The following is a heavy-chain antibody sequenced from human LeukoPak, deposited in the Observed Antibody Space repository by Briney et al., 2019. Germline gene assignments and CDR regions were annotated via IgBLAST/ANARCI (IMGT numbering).Heavy chain of an antibody. CDR1: GVSISSSNSH. V-gene: IGHV4-39*01. CDR3: ARQTGSGLFTLP. J-gene: IGHJ4*02. CDR2: IYYSGNT. Sequence: SETLSLTCTVSGVSISSSNSHWGWIRQPPGKGLEWIGSIYYSGNTYYNASLKSRVTISIDTSKNQFSLKLTSVTAADTAVYYCARQTGSGLFTLPGGQGTLVTVSS. D-gene: IGHD3/OR15-3a*01.